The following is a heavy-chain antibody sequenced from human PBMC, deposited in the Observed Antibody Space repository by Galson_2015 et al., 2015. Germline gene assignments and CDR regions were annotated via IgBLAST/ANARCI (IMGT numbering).Heavy chain of an antibody. J-gene: IGHJ4*02. CDR1: GFTVSSNY. CDR3: ASSRGGYPYGQFDY. CDR2: IYSGGST. D-gene: IGHD5-18*01. Sequence: SLRLSCAASGFTVSSNYISWVRQAPGKGLEWVSVIYSGGSTYYADSVKGRFTISRDNSKNTVYLQMNSLRAEDTAVYYCASSRGGYPYGQFDYWGQGTLFTVSS. V-gene: IGHV3-53*01.